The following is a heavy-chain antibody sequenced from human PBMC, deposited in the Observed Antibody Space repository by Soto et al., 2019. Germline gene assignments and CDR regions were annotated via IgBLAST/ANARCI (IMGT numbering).Heavy chain of an antibody. D-gene: IGHD5-18*01. CDR3: ARGHSGDTAMVDIPNWYDP. CDR1: GGTFSSYA. CDR2: IIPIFGTA. J-gene: IGHJ5*02. Sequence: SVKVSCKASGGTFSSYAISWVRQAPGQGLEWMGGIIPIFGTANYAQKFQGRVTITADKSTSTAYMELSSLRSEDTAVYYCARGHSGDTAMVDIPNWYDPWGQGTLVTVSS. V-gene: IGHV1-69*06.